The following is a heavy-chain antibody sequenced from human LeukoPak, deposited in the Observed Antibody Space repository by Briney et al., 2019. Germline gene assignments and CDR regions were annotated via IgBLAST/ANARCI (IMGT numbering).Heavy chain of an antibody. CDR3: ARDPGVRWLVGLDY. J-gene: IGHJ4*02. Sequence: PGGSLRLSCAASGFTFNSYGVHWVRQAPGKGLEWVAVIWYDGSNKYYADSVKGRFTISRDNSENTLYLQMDSLRAEDTAVYYCARDPGVRWLVGLDYWGQGTLVTVSS. V-gene: IGHV3-33*01. CDR1: GFTFNSYG. D-gene: IGHD6-19*01. CDR2: IWYDGSNK.